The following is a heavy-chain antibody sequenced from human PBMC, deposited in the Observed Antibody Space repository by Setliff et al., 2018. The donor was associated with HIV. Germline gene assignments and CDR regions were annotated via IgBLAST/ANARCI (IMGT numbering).Heavy chain of an antibody. CDR1: GFTFSSYA. Sequence: GGSLRLSCAASGFTFSSYAMHWVRQAPGKGLEWVAVISYDGSNKYYAASVKGRFTISRDNSKNTLYLQMNSLRAEDTAVYYCARDPPDILTGYYIFDYWGQGTLVTVSS. D-gene: IGHD3-9*01. CDR3: ARDPPDILTGYYIFDY. CDR2: ISYDGSNK. V-gene: IGHV3-30*04. J-gene: IGHJ4*02.